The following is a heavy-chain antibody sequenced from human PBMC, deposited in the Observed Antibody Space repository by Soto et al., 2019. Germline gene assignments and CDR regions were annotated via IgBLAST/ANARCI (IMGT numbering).Heavy chain of an antibody. Sequence: SLYRGLEWLGRTYYRSTWYTDYPVSLESRITINPDTSKNQFSLQLSSVTPEDTAVYYCSRGGAYVIFVYWGQGTPITV. CDR3: SRGGAYVIFVY. D-gene: IGHD5-12*01. V-gene: IGHV6-1*01. J-gene: IGHJ4*02. CDR2: TYYRSTWYT.